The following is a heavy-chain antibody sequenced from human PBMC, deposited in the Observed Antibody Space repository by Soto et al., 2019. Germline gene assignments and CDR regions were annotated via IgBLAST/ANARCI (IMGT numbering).Heavy chain of an antibody. Sequence: SETLSLTCAVYGGSFSGYYWSWIRQPPGKGLEWIGEINHSGSTNYNPSLKSRVTISVDTCKNQFSLKVSSVTAADTAVYYCARRPPRGRGGLTTTFDYGAQGPRVTVSS. CDR3: ARRPPRGRGGLTTTFDY. CDR1: GGSFSGYY. D-gene: IGHD3-16*01. CDR2: INHSGST. V-gene: IGHV4-34*01. J-gene: IGHJ4*02.